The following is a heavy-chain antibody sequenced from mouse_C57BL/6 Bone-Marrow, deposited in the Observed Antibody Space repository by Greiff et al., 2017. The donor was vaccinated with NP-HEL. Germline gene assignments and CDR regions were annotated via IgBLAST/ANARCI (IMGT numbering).Heavy chain of an antibody. J-gene: IGHJ1*03. V-gene: IGHV14-4*01. CDR2: IDPENGDT. D-gene: IGHD1-1*01. CDR1: GFTINDDY. Sequence: EVQLQESGAELVRPGASVKLSCTASGFTINDDYMHWVKQRPEQGLEWIGWIDPENGDTEYASKFQGKATITADTSSNTAYLQLSSLTSEDTAVYYCTIPPKYYYVRSRYFDVWGTGTTVTVSS. CDR3: TIPPKYYYVRSRYFDV.